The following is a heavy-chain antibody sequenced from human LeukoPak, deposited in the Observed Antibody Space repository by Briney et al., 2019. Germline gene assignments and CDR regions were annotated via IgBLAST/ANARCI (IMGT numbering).Heavy chain of an antibody. Sequence: PSETLSLTCTVSGGSISSGGYYWSWIRQHPGKGLEWIGYIYYSGSTYYNPSLKSRATISVDTSKNQFSLKLSSVTAADTAVYYCARADITGTTPDMNWFDPWGQGTLVTVSS. CDR2: IYYSGST. CDR3: ARADITGTTPDMNWFDP. V-gene: IGHV4-31*03. J-gene: IGHJ5*02. D-gene: IGHD1-20*01. CDR1: GGSISSGGYY.